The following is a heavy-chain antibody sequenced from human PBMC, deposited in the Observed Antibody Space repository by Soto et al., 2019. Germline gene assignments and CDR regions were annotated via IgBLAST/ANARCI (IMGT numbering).Heavy chain of an antibody. J-gene: IGHJ6*02. CDR3: ARSTIFGVVITNYYYYGMDV. CDR1: GYTFTSYG. Sequence: ASVKVSCKASGYTFTSYGISWVRQAPGQGLEWMGWISAYNGNTNYAQKLQGRVTMTTDTSTSTAYMELRSLRSDDTAVYYCARSTIFGVVITNYYYYGMDVWRQGTTVTVSS. V-gene: IGHV1-18*01. D-gene: IGHD3-3*01. CDR2: ISAYNGNT.